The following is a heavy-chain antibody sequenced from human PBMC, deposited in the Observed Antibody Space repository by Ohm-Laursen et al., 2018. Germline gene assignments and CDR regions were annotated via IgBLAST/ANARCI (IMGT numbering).Heavy chain of an antibody. CDR2: ISAYNGNT. J-gene: IGHJ4*02. D-gene: IGHD2-2*02. CDR3: ARDRSGYCSSTSCYTSPQRRGGPQN. Sequence: ASVKVSCKASGYTFTSYGISWVRQAPGQGLEWMGWISAYNGNTNYAQNLQGRVTITTDTSTSTAYMELRSPRSDDTAVYYCARDRSGYCSSTSCYTSPQRRGGPQNWGQGTLVTVSS. V-gene: IGHV1-18*01. CDR1: GYTFTSYG.